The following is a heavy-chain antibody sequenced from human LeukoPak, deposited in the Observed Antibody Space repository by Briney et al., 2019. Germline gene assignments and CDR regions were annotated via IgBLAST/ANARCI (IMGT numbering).Heavy chain of an antibody. CDR3: AKGVYGAHFDY. J-gene: IGHJ4*02. CDR2: ISGSGGST. D-gene: IGHD4-17*01. CDR1: GGSISTSN. Sequence: ETLSLTCAVSGGSISTSNWWSWVRQAPGKGLEWVSAISGSGGSTYYADSVKGRFTISRDNSKNTPYLQMNSLRAEDTAVYYCAKGVYGAHFDYWGQGTLVTVSS. V-gene: IGHV3-23*01.